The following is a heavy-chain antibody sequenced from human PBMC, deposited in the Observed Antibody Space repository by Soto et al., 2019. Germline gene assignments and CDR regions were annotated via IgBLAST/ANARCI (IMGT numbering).Heavy chain of an antibody. CDR3: VGTDTSGYYYYFDY. Sequence: KLSETLSLTCSVSGGSVSSYYWSWIRQPAGKGLEWIGHIYINGSNNYNSALKSRVTMSIDTSKNQVSLTLKSVTAADTAVYSCVGTDTSGYYYYFDYWGQGTLVTVS. J-gene: IGHJ4*02. D-gene: IGHD3-22*01. CDR2: IYINGSN. CDR1: GGSVSSYY. V-gene: IGHV4-4*07.